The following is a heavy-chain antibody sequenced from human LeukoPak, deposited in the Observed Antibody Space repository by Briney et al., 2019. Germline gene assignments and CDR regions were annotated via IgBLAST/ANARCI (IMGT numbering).Heavy chain of an antibody. CDR2: INHSGRT. Sequence: SETLSLTCAGYGGSFSGYYCSWIRQPPGKGLEWIGEINHSGRTNYNPSLKSRVTISVDTSQNQFSLKLSSVTAADTAVYYCVRIDDYWGQGTLVTVSS. CDR3: VRIDDY. J-gene: IGHJ4*02. V-gene: IGHV4-34*01. CDR1: GGSFSGYY. D-gene: IGHD2-15*01.